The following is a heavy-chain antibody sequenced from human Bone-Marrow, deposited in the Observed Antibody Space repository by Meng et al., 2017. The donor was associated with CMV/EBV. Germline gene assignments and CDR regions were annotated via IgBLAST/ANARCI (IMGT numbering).Heavy chain of an antibody. CDR2: IYSGGST. CDR1: GFTFSSYG. CDR3: VRDRVVVAATPEQRPRYYYYYGMDV. D-gene: IGHD2-15*01. J-gene: IGHJ6*02. V-gene: IGHV3-NL1*01. Sequence: GGSLRLSCAASGFTFSSYGMHWVRQAPGKGLEWVSVIYSGGSTYYSDSVKGRFSISRDNSKNTLYLQMNSLRAEDTAVYYCVRDRVVVAATPEQRPRYYYYYGMDVWGQGTTVTVSS.